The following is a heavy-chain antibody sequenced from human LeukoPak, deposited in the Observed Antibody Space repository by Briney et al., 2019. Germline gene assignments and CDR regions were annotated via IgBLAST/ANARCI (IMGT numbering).Heavy chain of an antibody. V-gene: IGHV3-30*04. Sequence: PGGSLRLSCAASGFTFSSYAMHWVRQAPGKGLEWVAVISYDGSNKYYADSVKGRFTISRDNSKNTLYLQMNSLRAEGTAVYYCAREWYCSSTSCPYYYYGMDVWGQGTTVTVSS. CDR1: GFTFSSYA. J-gene: IGHJ6*02. CDR3: AREWYCSSTSCPYYYYGMDV. D-gene: IGHD2-2*01. CDR2: ISYDGSNK.